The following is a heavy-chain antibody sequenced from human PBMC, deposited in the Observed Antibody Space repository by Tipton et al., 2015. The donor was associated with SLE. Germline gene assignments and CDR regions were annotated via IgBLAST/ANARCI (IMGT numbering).Heavy chain of an antibody. V-gene: IGHV4-59*11. J-gene: IGHJ3*01. CDR2: VFYSAPSNFNRA. CDR3: ARALPFNYDFWSGYSTDPFDV. CDR1: GVSISDHY. D-gene: IGHD3-3*01. Sequence: LSLTCTVSGVSISDHYWTWIRQPPGKGLQWLAYVFYSAPSNFNRAHYNPSLMSRVTMSVDTSKNQFSLKLTSVTAADTAVYYCARALPFNYDFWSGYSTDPFDVWGQGTMVTVSA.